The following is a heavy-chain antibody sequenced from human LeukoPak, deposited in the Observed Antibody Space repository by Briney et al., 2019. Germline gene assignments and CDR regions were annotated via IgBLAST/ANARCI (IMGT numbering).Heavy chain of an antibody. CDR1: GDSISSGDYY. Sequence: SETLSLTCTVSGDSISSGDYYWSWIRQPAGKGLEWIGRISSSGSTNYNPSLKSRVTISVDTSKNQFSLKLSSVTAADTAVYYCARGKSITMIVVVRYYFDYWGQGTLVTVSS. J-gene: IGHJ4*02. CDR2: ISSSGST. V-gene: IGHV4-61*02. D-gene: IGHD3-22*01. CDR3: ARGKSITMIVVVRYYFDY.